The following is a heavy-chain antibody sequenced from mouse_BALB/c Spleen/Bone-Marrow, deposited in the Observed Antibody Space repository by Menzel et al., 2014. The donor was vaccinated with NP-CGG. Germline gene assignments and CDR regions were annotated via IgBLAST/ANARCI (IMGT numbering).Heavy chain of an antibody. D-gene: IGHD2-3*01. Sequence: VQLQQSGAELVRPGTSVKVSCKTSGYAFTDYLMEWLKQRPGQGLEWIGVINPGSGSTNYNEKFKDKATLTADKSSSTAYIQPSSLTADYSAVYFCARYDGFFDYWGQATPLTVSS. J-gene: IGHJ2*01. CDR2: INPGSGST. CDR1: GYAFTDYL. V-gene: IGHV1-54*01. CDR3: ARYDGFFDY.